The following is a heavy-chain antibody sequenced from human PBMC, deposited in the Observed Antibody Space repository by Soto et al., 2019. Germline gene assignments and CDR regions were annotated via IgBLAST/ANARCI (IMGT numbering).Heavy chain of an antibody. Sequence: QVQLVQSGAEVKKPGSSVKVSCKASVGTFSSYTISWVRQAPGQGLEWMGRIIPILGIANYAQKFQGRVTITADKSTSTAYMELSSLRSEDTAVYYCARGHTVTTYYYYSMDVWGQGTTVTVSS. V-gene: IGHV1-69*02. D-gene: IGHD4-17*01. CDR1: VGTFSSYT. CDR3: ARGHTVTTYYYYSMDV. J-gene: IGHJ6*02. CDR2: IIPILGIA.